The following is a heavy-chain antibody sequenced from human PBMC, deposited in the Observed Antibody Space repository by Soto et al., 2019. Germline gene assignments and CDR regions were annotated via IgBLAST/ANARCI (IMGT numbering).Heavy chain of an antibody. CDR2: IYYSGST. Sequence: QVQLQESGPGLVKPSQTLSLTCTVSGGSISSGDYYWSWIRQPPGKGLEWIGYIYYSGSTYYTPSLRSRVTISIDTSKNQFSLKLSSVTAADTAVYYCARDVLYSTSRIGSWGQGTLVTVSS. D-gene: IGHD6-6*01. V-gene: IGHV4-30-4*01. CDR1: GGSISSGDYY. J-gene: IGHJ4*02. CDR3: ARDVLYSTSRIGS.